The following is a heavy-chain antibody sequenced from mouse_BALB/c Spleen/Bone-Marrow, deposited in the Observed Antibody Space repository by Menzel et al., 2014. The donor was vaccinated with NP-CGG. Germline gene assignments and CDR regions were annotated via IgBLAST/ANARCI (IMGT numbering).Heavy chain of an antibody. CDR1: GYTFTSYW. CDR2: IYPGDGDT. D-gene: IGHD1-2*01. CDR3: ARGDTATWFAY. Sequence: SGAELARPGASVKLSCKASGYTFTSYWMQWVKQRPGQGLEWIGAIYPGDGDTRYTQKFKGKATLTADKSSSTAYMQLSSLASEDSAVYYCARGDTATWFAYWGQGTLVTVSA. V-gene: IGHV1-87*01. J-gene: IGHJ3*01.